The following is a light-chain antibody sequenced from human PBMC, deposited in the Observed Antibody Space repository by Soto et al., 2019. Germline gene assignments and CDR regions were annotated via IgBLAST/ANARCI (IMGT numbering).Light chain of an antibody. CDR1: QGISSY. Sequence: AIRMTQSPSSFSASTGDRVTITCRASQGISSYLAWYQQKPGKAPKLLIYAASTLQSGVPSRFSGSGSGTEFTLTISSLQPDDFATYYCQQYNSYPLTLGGGTKVDIK. CDR2: AAS. V-gene: IGKV1-8*01. J-gene: IGKJ4*01. CDR3: QQYNSYPLT.